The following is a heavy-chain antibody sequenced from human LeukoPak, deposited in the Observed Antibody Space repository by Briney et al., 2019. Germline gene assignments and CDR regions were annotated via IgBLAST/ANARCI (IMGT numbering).Heavy chain of an antibody. CDR2: ITTSSSYI. Sequence: PGGSLRLSCAASGFTFSSYSMNWVRQAPGKGLEWVSSITTSSSYIYYADSVKGRFTISRDNAKNALYLQMNSLRGEDTAVYYCARDHYDSSGYSLCYYYYYMDVWGKGTTVTISS. V-gene: IGHV3-21*01. J-gene: IGHJ6*03. CDR3: ARDHYDSSGYSLCYYYYYMDV. CDR1: GFTFSSYS. D-gene: IGHD3-22*01.